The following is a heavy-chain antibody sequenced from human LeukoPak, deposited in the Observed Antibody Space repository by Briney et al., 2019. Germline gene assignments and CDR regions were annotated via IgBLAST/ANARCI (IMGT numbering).Heavy chain of an antibody. CDR1: GFTFSSYW. D-gene: IGHD5-24*01. V-gene: IGHV3-7*01. CDR2: IKQDGSEK. Sequence: PGGSLRLSCAASGFTFSSYWMSWVRQAPGKGLEWVANIKQDGSEKYYVDSVKGRFTISRDNSKNTLYLQMNSLRAEDTAVYYCARGGDGYNSDYWGQGTLVTVSS. CDR3: ARGGDGYNSDY. J-gene: IGHJ4*02.